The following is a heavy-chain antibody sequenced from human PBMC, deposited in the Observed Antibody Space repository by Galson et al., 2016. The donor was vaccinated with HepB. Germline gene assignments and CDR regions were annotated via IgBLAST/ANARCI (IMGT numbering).Heavy chain of an antibody. D-gene: IGHD3-22*01. Sequence: TLSLTCTVSGGSISAGDYYWSWIRQPPGKGLEWIGYVFYSGSTYYNPSLQSRVTISVDTSKNQFSLKLNSVTPADTAVYYCARWRYYYDRSGYYYFFDNWGQGTPITVSS. J-gene: IGHJ4*02. CDR2: VFYSGST. V-gene: IGHV4-30-4*01. CDR3: ARWRYYYDRSGYYYFFDN. CDR1: GGSISAGDYY.